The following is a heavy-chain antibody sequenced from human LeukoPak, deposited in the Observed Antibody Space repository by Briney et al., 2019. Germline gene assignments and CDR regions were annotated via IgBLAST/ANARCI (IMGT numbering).Heavy chain of an antibody. CDR2: IYYSGST. CDR3: ARGGHYDFWSGYHYYMDV. V-gene: IGHV4-59*11. J-gene: IGHJ6*03. D-gene: IGHD3-3*01. CDR1: GGSISSHY. Sequence: SETLSLTCTVSGGSISSHYWSWIRQPPGKGLEWIGYIYYSGSTNYNPSLKSRVTIPVDTSKNQFSLKLSSVTAADTAVYYCARGGHYDFWSGYHYYMDVWGKGTTVTVSS.